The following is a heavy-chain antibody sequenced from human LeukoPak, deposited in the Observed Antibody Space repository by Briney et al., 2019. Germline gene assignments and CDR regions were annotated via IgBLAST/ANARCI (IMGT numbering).Heavy chain of an antibody. CDR3: SFPPIFHFQH. J-gene: IGHJ1*01. CDR1: GFTFSSYE. Sequence: GGSLRLSCAASGFTFSSYEMNWVRQAPGKGLEWVSYISSSGSTIYYADSVKGRFTISRDNAKNSLYLQMNSLRAEDTAVYYCSFPPIFHFQHWGQDTLVTLSS. V-gene: IGHV3-48*03. D-gene: IGHD3-9*01. CDR2: ISSSGSTI.